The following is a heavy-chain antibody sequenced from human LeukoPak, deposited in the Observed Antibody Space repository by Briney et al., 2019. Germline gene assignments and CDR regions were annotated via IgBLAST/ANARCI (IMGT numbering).Heavy chain of an antibody. J-gene: IGHJ3*02. CDR1: GFTVSSNY. Sequence: GGSLRLSCAASGFTVSSNYMSWVRQAPGKGLEWVSVIYSGGSTYYADSVKGRFTISRHNSKNTLYLQMNSLRAEDTAVYYCARDKVLRGSGSYIPFDIWGQGTMVTVSS. D-gene: IGHD3-10*01. CDR3: ARDKVLRGSGSYIPFDI. V-gene: IGHV3-53*04. CDR2: IYSGGST.